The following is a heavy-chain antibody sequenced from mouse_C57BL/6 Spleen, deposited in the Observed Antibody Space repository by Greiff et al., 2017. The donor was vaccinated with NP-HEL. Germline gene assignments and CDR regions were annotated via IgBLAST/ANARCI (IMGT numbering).Heavy chain of an antibody. CDR3: ARWNDYDWYFDV. Sequence: EVQLQQSGPELVKPGASVKISCKASGYTFTDYYMNWVKQSHGKSLEWIGDINPNNGGTSYNQKFKGKATLTVDKSSRTAYMELRSLTSEDSAVYYCARWNDYDWYFDVWGTGTTVTVSS. V-gene: IGHV1-26*01. CDR1: GYTFTDYY. CDR2: INPNNGGT. D-gene: IGHD2-4*01. J-gene: IGHJ1*03.